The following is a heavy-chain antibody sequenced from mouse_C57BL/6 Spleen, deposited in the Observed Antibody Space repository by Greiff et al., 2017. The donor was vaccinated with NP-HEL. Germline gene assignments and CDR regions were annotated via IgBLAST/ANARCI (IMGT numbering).Heavy chain of an antibody. J-gene: IGHJ2*01. V-gene: IGHV1-22*01. CDR1: GYTFTDYN. CDR2: INPNNGGT. D-gene: IGHD2-4*01. CDR3: ASWYDYDRRGFDY. Sequence: EVQLQQSGPELVKPGASVKMSCKASGYTFTDYNMHWVKQSHGKSLEWIGYINPNNGGTSYNQKFKGKASLTVNKSSSTAYMELRSLTSEDSAVYYCASWYDYDRRGFDYWGQGTTLTVSS.